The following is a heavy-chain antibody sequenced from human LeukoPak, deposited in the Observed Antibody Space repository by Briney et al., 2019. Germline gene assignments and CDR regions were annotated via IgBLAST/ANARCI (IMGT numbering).Heavy chain of an antibody. D-gene: IGHD2-2*01. CDR3: ARADRLDGAPYLIGP. J-gene: IGHJ5*02. Sequence: ASVKVSCKTSGYSFTDYYMHWVRQAPGQGLEWMGWINPNSGGTSSAQKFQGRVTMTRDPSITTVYMEVRWLTSDDTAIYYCARADRLDGAPYLIGPWGQGTLVTVSS. CDR2: INPNSGGT. CDR1: GYSFTDYY. V-gene: IGHV1-2*02.